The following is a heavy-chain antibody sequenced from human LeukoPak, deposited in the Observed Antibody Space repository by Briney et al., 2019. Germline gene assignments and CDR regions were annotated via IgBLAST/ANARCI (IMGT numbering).Heavy chain of an antibody. Sequence: SETLSLTCTVSGYSISSGDYWGWIRQPPGKGLEWIGSIYYSGSTYNNPSLKSRVTISVDTSKNQFSLKLSSVTAADTAVYYCARLATRYFDWFSSGYYYMDVWGKGTTVTISS. V-gene: IGHV4-38-2*02. CDR2: IYYSGST. CDR3: ARLATRYFDWFSSGYYYMDV. D-gene: IGHD3-9*01. CDR1: GYSISSGDY. J-gene: IGHJ6*03.